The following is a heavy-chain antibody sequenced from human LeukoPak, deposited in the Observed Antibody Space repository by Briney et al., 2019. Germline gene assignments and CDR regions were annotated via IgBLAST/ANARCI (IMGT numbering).Heavy chain of an antibody. D-gene: IGHD3-22*01. J-gene: IGHJ3*02. CDR1: GGSISSGGYY. Sequence: SETLSLTCTVSGGSISSGGYYWSWIRQHPGKGLEWFGYIYYSGSTYYNPSLKSRVTISVDTSKNQFSLKLSSVTAADTAVYYCARVRGGDSSGYQDPDAFGIWGQGTMVTVSS. CDR2: IYYSGST. CDR3: ARVRGGDSSGYQDPDAFGI. V-gene: IGHV4-31*03.